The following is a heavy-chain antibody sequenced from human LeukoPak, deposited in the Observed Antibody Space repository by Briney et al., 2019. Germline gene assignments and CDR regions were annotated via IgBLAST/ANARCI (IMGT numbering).Heavy chain of an antibody. J-gene: IGHJ4*02. V-gene: IGHV3-23*01. CDR3: AKGVAVAERSYFFDY. CDR1: GFTFSSYA. Sequence: GGSLRLSCAASGFTFSSYAMTWVRQAPGKGLEWVSAISGSGGSTYYADSVKGRFTISRDNSKNTLYLQVNSLRAEATAVYYCAKGVAVAERSYFFDYWGQGTLVTVSS. D-gene: IGHD6-19*01. CDR2: ISGSGGST.